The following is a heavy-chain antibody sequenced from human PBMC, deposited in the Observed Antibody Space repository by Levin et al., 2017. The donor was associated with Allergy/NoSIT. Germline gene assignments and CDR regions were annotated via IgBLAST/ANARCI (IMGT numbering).Heavy chain of an antibody. CDR2: ISGSGSTT. J-gene: IGHJ6*02. V-gene: IGHV3-23*01. D-gene: IGHD2-15*01. CDR3: AKCGGDNCYLPMDV. CDR1: GFTFSSYA. Sequence: GESLKISCAASGFTFSSYAMSWVRQAPEKGLEWVSGISGSGSTTYYADSVKGRFTVSRDNSRNTLYLQVNSLRPEDTAVYYCAKCGGDNCYLPMDVWGQGTTVTVSS.